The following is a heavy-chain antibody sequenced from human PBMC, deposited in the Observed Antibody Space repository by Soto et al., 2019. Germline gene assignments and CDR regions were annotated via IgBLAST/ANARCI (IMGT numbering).Heavy chain of an antibody. V-gene: IGHV3-9*01. CDR1: GFTFDDYA. D-gene: IGHD4-17*01. Sequence: PGGSLRLSCAASGFTFDDYAMHWVRQAPGKGLEWVSGISWNSGSIGYADSVKGRFTISRDNAKNSLYLQMNSLRAEDTALYYCAKDWGDGDTRWRGAGAFDIWGQGTMVTVSS. J-gene: IGHJ3*02. CDR3: AKDWGDGDTRWRGAGAFDI. CDR2: ISWNSGSI.